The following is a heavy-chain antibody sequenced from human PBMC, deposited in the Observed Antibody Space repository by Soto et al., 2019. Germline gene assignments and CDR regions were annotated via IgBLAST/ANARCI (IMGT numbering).Heavy chain of an antibody. CDR3: ARGGGTGWYWDF. CDR1: GGTFSSYA. J-gene: IGHJ4*02. D-gene: IGHD6-19*01. V-gene: IGHV1-3*01. CDR2: VNAGNGNT. Sequence: GASVKVSCQAFGGTFSSYAIRLVRPAPGQRLEWMGWVNAGNGNTKYSEKFQGRVSITRDTSARTAYMELSNLKSEDTAVYYCARGGGTGWYWDFWGEGTPVTVSS.